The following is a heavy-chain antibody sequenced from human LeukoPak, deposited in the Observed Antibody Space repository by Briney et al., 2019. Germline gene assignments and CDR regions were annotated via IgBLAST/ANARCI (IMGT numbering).Heavy chain of an antibody. CDR1: GDSVSSINGA. D-gene: IGHD6-19*01. J-gene: IGHJ4*02. CDR3: ARDLGNTGWYTFDY. V-gene: IGHV6-1*01. Sequence: SQTLSVTCDISGDSVSSINGAWNWIRQSPSRGLEWLGRTYYRSKWYNEYAVFMEGRITIIPDTSKNQFSLQLIDVTAEDTAVYYCARDLGNTGWYTFDYWGQGTLVTVSS. CDR2: TYYRSKWYN.